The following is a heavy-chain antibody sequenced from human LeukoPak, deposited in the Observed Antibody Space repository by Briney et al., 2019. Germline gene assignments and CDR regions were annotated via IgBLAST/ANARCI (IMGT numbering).Heavy chain of an antibody. J-gene: IGHJ4*02. CDR1: GYSISSGYF. CDR3: ARSNGGNLPYDY. D-gene: IGHD4-23*01. Sequence: SETLSLTCTVSGYSISSGYFWGWIRQPPGKGLEWIGTIYNSGSTYYNPSLKSRVTISVDTSKNQFSLKLSSVTAADTAVYYCARSNGGNLPYDYWGQGTLVTVSS. V-gene: IGHV4-38-2*02. CDR2: IYNSGST.